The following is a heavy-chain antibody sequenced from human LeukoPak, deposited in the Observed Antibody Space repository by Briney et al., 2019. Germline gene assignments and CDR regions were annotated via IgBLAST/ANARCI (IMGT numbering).Heavy chain of an antibody. Sequence: ASVKVSCKTSGYTFTRFDINWVRQATGQGLEWMGWMNPDNGNTDYAQKFQGRVTMTRNTSIDTVYLELSNLRSEDTAVYYCARGEYMYGHDIDHWGQGTLVTVSS. V-gene: IGHV1-8*01. CDR3: ARGEYMYGHDIDH. J-gene: IGHJ4*02. CDR1: GYTFTRFD. D-gene: IGHD2-8*01. CDR2: MNPDNGNT.